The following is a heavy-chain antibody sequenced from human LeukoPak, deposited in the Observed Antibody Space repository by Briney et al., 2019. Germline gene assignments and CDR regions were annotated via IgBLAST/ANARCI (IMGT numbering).Heavy chain of an antibody. CDR1: GGTFSSYA. CDR2: IIPIFGTA. V-gene: IGHV1-69*13. D-gene: IGHD5-24*01. Sequence: VASVKVSCKASGGTFSSYAISWVRQAPGQGLEWMGGIIPIFGTANYAQKFQGRVTITADESTSTAYMELSSLRSEDTAVYYCARDRGGDGYNFDYWGQGTLVTVSS. CDR3: ARDRGGDGYNFDY. J-gene: IGHJ4*02.